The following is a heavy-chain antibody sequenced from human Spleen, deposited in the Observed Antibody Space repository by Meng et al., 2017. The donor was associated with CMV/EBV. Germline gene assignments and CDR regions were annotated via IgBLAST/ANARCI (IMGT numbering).Heavy chain of an antibody. D-gene: IGHD6-13*01. CDR2: ISGSGGST. CDR1: GFTFSSYA. CDR3: AYLPYSSSWDY. J-gene: IGHJ4*02. Sequence: GEFLKISCAASGFTFSSYAMSWVRQAPGKGLEWVSAISGSGGSTYYADSVKGRFTISRDNSKNTLYLQMNSLRAEDTAVYYCAYLPYSSSWDYWGQGTLVTVSS. V-gene: IGHV3-23*01.